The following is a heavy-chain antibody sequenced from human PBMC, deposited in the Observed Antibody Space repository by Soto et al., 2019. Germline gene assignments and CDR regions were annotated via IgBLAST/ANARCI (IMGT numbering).Heavy chain of an antibody. CDR1: GASVNSVSYY. J-gene: IGHJ6*02. D-gene: IGHD6-6*01. Sequence: PSETLSLTCTVSGASVNSVSYYWSWIRQPPGKGLEWIGYIYYSGTTNYNPSLKSRVTISVDTPNNQFSLKLSSVTAADTAVYYCARDLVEDSSSLFGGSYYYGMDVWGQGTTVTSP. CDR3: ARDLVEDSSSLFGGSYYYGMDV. V-gene: IGHV4-61*01. CDR2: IYYSGTT.